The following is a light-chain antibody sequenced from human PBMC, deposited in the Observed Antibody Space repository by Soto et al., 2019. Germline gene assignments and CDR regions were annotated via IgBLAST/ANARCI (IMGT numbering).Light chain of an antibody. J-gene: IGKJ4*01. CDR1: QSVSSSY. Sequence: EIVLTQSPGTLSLSPRQRATISCRASQSVSSSYLAWYQQKPGQAPRLLIYGASSRATGIPDRFSGSGSGTDFTLTISRVEPGDFAVYYCHQYDSSPLTFGGGTKVEIK. V-gene: IGKV3-20*01. CDR2: GAS. CDR3: HQYDSSPLT.